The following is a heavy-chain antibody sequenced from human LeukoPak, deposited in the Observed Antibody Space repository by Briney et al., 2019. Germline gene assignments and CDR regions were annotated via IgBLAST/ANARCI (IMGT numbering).Heavy chain of an antibody. V-gene: IGHV4-34*01. J-gene: IGHJ4*02. D-gene: IGHD6-19*01. Sequence: PSETLSLTCAVYGGSFSGYYWSWIRQPPGKGLEWIGEINHSGSTNYNPSLKSRVTISVDTSKNQFSLKLSSVTAADTAVYYCARAGFGSSGRSYDYWGQGTLVTVSS. CDR3: ARAGFGSSGRSYDY. CDR2: INHSGST. CDR1: GGSFSGYY.